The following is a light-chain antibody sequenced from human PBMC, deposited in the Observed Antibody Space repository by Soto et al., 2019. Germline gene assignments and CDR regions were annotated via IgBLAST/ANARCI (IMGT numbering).Light chain of an antibody. CDR1: QSVSSNY. CDR2: GAS. J-gene: IGKJ1*01. V-gene: IGKV3-20*01. CDR3: QQLNTHPLT. Sequence: ALTQSPGTLSSSPGERATLSCRASQSVSSNYLAWYQQKPGQAPRLLIYGASSRATGIPDRFSGSGSGTDFTLTIDRLESEDFATYYCQQLNTHPLTFGQGTKVDIK.